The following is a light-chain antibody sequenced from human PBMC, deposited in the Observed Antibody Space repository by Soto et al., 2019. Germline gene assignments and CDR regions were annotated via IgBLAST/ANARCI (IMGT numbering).Light chain of an antibody. J-gene: IGKJ1*01. V-gene: IGKV3-20*01. CDR2: GTS. Sequence: EIGMTQSPATLSVSPGERATLSCRASQSFGRWYLAWYQQKPGQAPRLLIYGTSSRATGVPDRFSGSGSETEFTLTISGLQPGDSATYYCQQYNSYSPTFGQGTKVDIK. CDR1: QSFGRWY. CDR3: QQYNSYSPT.